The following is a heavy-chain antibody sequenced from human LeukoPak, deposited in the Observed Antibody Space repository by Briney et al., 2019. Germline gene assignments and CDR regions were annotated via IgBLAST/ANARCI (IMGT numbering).Heavy chain of an antibody. CDR1: GGTFSSYA. CDR3: ARDHGGQGWLDP. J-gene: IGHJ5*02. V-gene: IGHV1-69*13. D-gene: IGHD2-15*01. CDR2: IIPIFGTA. Sequence: ASVKVSCKASGGTFSSYAISWVRQAPGQGLEWMGGIIPIFGTANYAQKFQGRVTITADESTSTAYMELSSLRSEDTAVYYCARDHGGQGWLDPWGQGTLVTVSS.